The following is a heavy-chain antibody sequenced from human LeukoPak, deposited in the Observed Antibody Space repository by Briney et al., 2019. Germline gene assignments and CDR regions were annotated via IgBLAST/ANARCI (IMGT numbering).Heavy chain of an antibody. CDR3: ARGMGDYYDSSGYYSLTWFDP. CDR1: GYTFTSYG. Sequence: ASVKVSCKASGYTFTSYGISWVRQAPGQGLEWMGWISAYNGNTNYAQKLQGRVTMTTDTSTSTAYMELRSLRSDDTAVYYCARGMGDYYDSSGYYSLTWFDPWGQGTLVTVSS. CDR2: ISAYNGNT. D-gene: IGHD3-22*01. J-gene: IGHJ5*02. V-gene: IGHV1-18*01.